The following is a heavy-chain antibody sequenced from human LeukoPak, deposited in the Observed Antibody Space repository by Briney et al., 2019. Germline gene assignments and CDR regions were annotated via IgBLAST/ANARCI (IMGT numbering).Heavy chain of an antibody. V-gene: IGHV6-1*01. D-gene: IGHD3-9*01. Sequence: SQTLSLTCAIFGDSVSSNSAGWSWVRQSPSRGLEWLGRTYYRSTWYNDDAPSVKGRLTINPDTAKNQFSLKLNSVTAADTAVYYCARDYDVLTAYPPTQLFDPWGQGTLVTVSS. CDR3: ARDYDVLTAYPPTQLFDP. CDR2: TYYRSTWYN. J-gene: IGHJ5*02. CDR1: GDSVSSNSAG.